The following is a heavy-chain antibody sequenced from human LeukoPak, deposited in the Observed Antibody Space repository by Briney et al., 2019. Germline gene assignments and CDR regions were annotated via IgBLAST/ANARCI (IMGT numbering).Heavy chain of an antibody. J-gene: IGHJ4*02. V-gene: IGHV4-38-2*01. CDR3: ARQSTSSWYDY. CDR1: GYSISSGYY. D-gene: IGHD6-13*01. Sequence: SETLSLTCAVSGYSISSGYYWGWIRQPPGKGLEWIGSICHSGNTYYNPSLKSRVTISVDTSKNQFSLKLSSVTAADTAVYYCARQSTSSWYDYWGQGTLVTVSS. CDR2: ICHSGNT.